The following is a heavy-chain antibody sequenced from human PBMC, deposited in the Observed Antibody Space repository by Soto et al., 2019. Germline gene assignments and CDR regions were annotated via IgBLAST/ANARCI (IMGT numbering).Heavy chain of an antibody. V-gene: IGHV3-21*01. CDR2: ISSSSSYI. CDR3: VRDLPQVVGATMGGFDP. CDR1: GFTFSSYS. D-gene: IGHD1-26*01. Sequence: GGSLRLSCAASGFTFSSYSMNWVRQAPGKGLEWVSSISSSSSYIYYADSVKGRFTISRDNAKNSLYLQMNSLRAEDTAVYYCVRDLPQVVGATMGGFDPWGQGTLVTVSS. J-gene: IGHJ5*02.